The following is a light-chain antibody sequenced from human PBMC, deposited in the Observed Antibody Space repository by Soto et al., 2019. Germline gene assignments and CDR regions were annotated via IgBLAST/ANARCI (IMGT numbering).Light chain of an antibody. Sequence: EVVLTQSPGTLSLSPGERATLSCRASQSVRNNYLAWYQQKPGQAPRLLIFGSSDRATGIPDRFSGSGSGTDFTLTISSLEPEDFAMYYCQQYGSSPPYTFGLGTKLEIQ. J-gene: IGKJ2*01. V-gene: IGKV3-20*01. CDR3: QQYGSSPPYT. CDR2: GSS. CDR1: QSVRNNY.